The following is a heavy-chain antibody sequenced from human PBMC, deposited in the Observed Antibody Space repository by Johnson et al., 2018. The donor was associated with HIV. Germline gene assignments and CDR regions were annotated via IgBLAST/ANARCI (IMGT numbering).Heavy chain of an antibody. CDR1: GSTFRNAW. Sequence: EVQLVESGGGLVKPGGSLRLSCAASGSTFRNAWMSWVRQAPGKGLEWVAVIYSGGSTYYADSVKGRFTISRDNSKNTLYLQMNSLRAEDTAVYYCAKDQYRKLTTVAGIWGQGTMVTVSS. J-gene: IGHJ3*02. V-gene: IGHV3-66*02. CDR2: IYSGGST. CDR3: AKDQYRKLTTVAGI. D-gene: IGHD4-17*01.